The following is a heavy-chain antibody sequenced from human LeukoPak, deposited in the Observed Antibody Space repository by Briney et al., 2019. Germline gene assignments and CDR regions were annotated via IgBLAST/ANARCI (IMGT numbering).Heavy chain of an antibody. V-gene: IGHV3-43*02. CDR3: ARGRGYDSGAYNYAFSDY. Sequence: TGGSLRLSCAAPGFIFDNYAIHWVRQAPGKGLEWVSLISGDGGSTFYADSVKGRFTISRDNSKNTLYLQMNSLRAEDTAVYYCARGRGYDSGAYNYAFSDYWGQGTLVTVSS. CDR1: GFIFDNYA. D-gene: IGHD3-22*01. CDR2: ISGDGGST. J-gene: IGHJ4*02.